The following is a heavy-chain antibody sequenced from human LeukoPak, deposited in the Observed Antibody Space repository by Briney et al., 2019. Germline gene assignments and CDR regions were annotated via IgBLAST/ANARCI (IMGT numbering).Heavy chain of an antibody. D-gene: IGHD2-2*01. CDR3: AKVPGAIVVPAAIGY. CDR2: ISGSGGST. J-gene: IGHJ4*02. CDR1: GFTFSSYA. V-gene: IGHV3-23*01. Sequence: GGSLRLSCAASGFTFSSYAMSWVRQAPGKGLEWVSAISGSGGSTYYADSVKGRFTISRDNSKNTLYLQMNSLRAEDTAVYYCAKVPGAIVVPAAIGYWGQGTLVTVSS.